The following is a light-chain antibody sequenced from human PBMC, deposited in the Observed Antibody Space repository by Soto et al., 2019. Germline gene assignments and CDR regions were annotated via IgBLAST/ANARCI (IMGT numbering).Light chain of an antibody. CDR1: QSVSSY. Sequence: EIVLTQSPATLSLSPGDRATLSCRASQSVSSYLAWYQHKPGQAPRLLIYDASNRATGIPARFRGSGSGTDFTLTISSLEPEDFAFYYCQQYYNWPYTFGQGTKVDIK. CDR3: QQYYNWPYT. J-gene: IGKJ2*01. CDR2: DAS. V-gene: IGKV3-11*01.